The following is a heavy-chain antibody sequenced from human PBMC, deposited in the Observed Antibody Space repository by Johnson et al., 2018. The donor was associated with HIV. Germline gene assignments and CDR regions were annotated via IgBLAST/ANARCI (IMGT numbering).Heavy chain of an antibody. D-gene: IGHD6-6*01. CDR3: ARELLGSSSPDAFDI. Sequence: EVQLVESGGGLVQPGGSLRLSCAASGLTLSSNDMNWVRQVTGKGLEWVSAIGRAGDTYYQDSVTGRFTISRDNSNNTLYLQMNSLRPEDTALYYCARELLGSSSPDAFDIWGQGTMVTVSS. CDR2: IGRAGDT. CDR1: GLTLSSND. V-gene: IGHV3-13*01. J-gene: IGHJ3*02.